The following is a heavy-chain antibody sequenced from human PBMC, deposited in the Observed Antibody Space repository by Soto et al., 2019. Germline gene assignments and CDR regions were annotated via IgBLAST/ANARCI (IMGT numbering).Heavy chain of an antibody. J-gene: IGHJ4*02. CDR1: GGSISSGDYY. Sequence: SETLSLTCTVSGGSISSGDYYWSWIRQPPGKGLEWIGYIYYSGSTYYNPSLKSRVTISVDTSKNQFSLKLSSVTAADTAVYYCAREFKEWLRLRRGAFDYWGQGTLVTVSS. CDR2: IYYSGST. D-gene: IGHD5-12*01. CDR3: AREFKEWLRLRRGAFDY. V-gene: IGHV4-30-4*01.